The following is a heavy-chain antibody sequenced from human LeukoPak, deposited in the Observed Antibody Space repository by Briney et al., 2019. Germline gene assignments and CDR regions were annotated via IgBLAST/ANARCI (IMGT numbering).Heavy chain of an antibody. V-gene: IGHV3-23*01. Sequence: PGGSLRLSCAASGFTFSSYAMSWVRQAPGKGLEWVSAISGSGGSTYYADSVKGRFTISTYNSKNTLYLQMNSLRAEDTAVYYCAKGSITMIVAYFQHWGQGTLVTVSS. CDR2: ISGSGGST. CDR1: GFTFSSYA. CDR3: AKGSITMIVAYFQH. J-gene: IGHJ1*01. D-gene: IGHD3-22*01.